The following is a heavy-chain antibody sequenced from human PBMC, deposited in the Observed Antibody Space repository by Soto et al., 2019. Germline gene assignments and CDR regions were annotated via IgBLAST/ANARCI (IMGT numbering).Heavy chain of an antibody. J-gene: IGHJ3*02. D-gene: IGHD3-22*01. Sequence: ASVKVSCKASGFTFTSSAVQWVRQARGQRLEWIGWIVVGSGNTNYAQKFQERVTITRDMSTSTAYMELSSPRSEDTAVYYCVAFFFFISVYPMAAVYDAFDIWGKGTMVTVSS. V-gene: IGHV1-58*01. CDR2: IVVGSGNT. CDR1: GFTFTSSA. CDR3: VAFFFFISVYPMAAVYDAFDI.